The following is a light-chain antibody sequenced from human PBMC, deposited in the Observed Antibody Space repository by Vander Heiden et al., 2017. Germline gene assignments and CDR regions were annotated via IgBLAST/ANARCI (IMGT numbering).Light chain of an antibody. Sequence: ALRMTQSPSSFSASTGDRVTITCRANQGISNYLAWYQQKPGKAPKLLIYAASTLQSGVPSRFSGSGSGKDFPLTISRLQYEDFATYYCQQYYSYPPTFGQGTKVEIK. CDR3: QQYYSYPPT. CDR1: QGISNY. CDR2: AAS. J-gene: IGKJ1*01. V-gene: IGKV1-8*01.